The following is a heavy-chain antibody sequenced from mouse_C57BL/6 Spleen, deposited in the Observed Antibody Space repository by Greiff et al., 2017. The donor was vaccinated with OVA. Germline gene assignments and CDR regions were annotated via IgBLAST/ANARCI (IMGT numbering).Heavy chain of an antibody. J-gene: IGHJ3*01. D-gene: IGHD1-1*01. CDR2: ISSGGDYI. CDR1: GFTFSSYA. Sequence: EVKLEESGEGLVKPGGSLKLSCAASGFTFSSYAMSWVRQTPEKRLEWVAYISSGGDYIYYADPVKGRFTISRDNARNTLYLQMSSLKPEDTAMYYCTREGITTVVARGFAYWGQGTLVTVSA. V-gene: IGHV5-9-1*02. CDR3: TREGITTVVARGFAY.